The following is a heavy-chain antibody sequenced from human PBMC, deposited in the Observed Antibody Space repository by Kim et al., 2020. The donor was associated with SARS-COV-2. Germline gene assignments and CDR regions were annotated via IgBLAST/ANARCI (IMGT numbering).Heavy chain of an antibody. V-gene: IGHV3-11*05. CDR1: GFSFGDYY. CDR2: ISNSIDYT. D-gene: IGHD1-26*01. Sequence: GGSLRLSCAASGFSFGDYYMTWIRQTPGKGLEWLSYISNSIDYTRYADSVRGRFTISRDNAKNSLYLQMNSLRAEDTAVYYCARVRDGPSGDYYCDYWG. CDR3: ARVRDGPSGDYYCDY. J-gene: IGHJ4*01.